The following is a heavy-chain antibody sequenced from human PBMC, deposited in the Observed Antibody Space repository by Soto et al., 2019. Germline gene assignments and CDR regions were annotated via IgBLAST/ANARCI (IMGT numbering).Heavy chain of an antibody. V-gene: IGHV3-33*01. Sequence: QVQLVESGGGVVQPGRSLRLSCAASGFTFSSYGMHWVRQAPGKGLEWVAVIWYDGSNTQYGDSVKDRFTISRDNSKNTLYLQMNSLRAEDTAVYYCARDLQKVVVGAPDYWGQGTLVTVSS. CDR1: GFTFSSYG. CDR2: IWYDGSNT. D-gene: IGHD2-15*01. J-gene: IGHJ4*02. CDR3: ARDLQKVVVGAPDY.